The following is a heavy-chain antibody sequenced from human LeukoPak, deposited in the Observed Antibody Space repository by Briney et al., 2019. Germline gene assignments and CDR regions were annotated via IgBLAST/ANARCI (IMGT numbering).Heavy chain of an antibody. Sequence: KPSETLSLTCTVSGGSISSYYWGWIRQPAGKGLEWIGRIYTSGSTKCNPSLESRVTMSVDTSKNQVSLRLSSVTAADTAVYYCASGDANTAAAFDIWGQGTMVTVSS. CDR2: IYTSGST. V-gene: IGHV4-4*07. J-gene: IGHJ3*02. D-gene: IGHD4-17*01. CDR3: ASGDANTAAAFDI. CDR1: GGSISSYY.